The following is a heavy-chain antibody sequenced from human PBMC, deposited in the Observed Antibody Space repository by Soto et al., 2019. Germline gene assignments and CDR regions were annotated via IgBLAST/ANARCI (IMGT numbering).Heavy chain of an antibody. Sequence: EVQLLASGGGLVQPGGSLRLSCAASGFTFSNYAMSWVRQAPGKGLEWVSVISGSGTSTHYADSVKGRSTISRDNSKNTIYLQVNSLRAEDTAVYYWAKEEDISGYHPDYWGQGTQVTVSS. CDR2: ISGSGTST. V-gene: IGHV3-23*01. J-gene: IGHJ4*02. CDR3: AKEEDISGYHPDY. CDR1: GFTFSNYA. D-gene: IGHD3-22*01.